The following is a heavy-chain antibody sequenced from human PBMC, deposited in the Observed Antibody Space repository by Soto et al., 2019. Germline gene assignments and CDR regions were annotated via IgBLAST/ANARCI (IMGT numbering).Heavy chain of an antibody. V-gene: IGHV3-23*01. J-gene: IGHJ4*02. D-gene: IGHD2-8*02. CDR3: EKIDLVGSFGVELALDY. CDR1: GSIFTDYA. Sequence: GGSLRLSCVASGSIFTDYAMSWVRQGPGKGLEWVAGISFSGDNTNYADSVKGRFITSRDNSKNTLYLLMNRLTTEDIAIYYCEKIDLVGSFGVELALDYWGQGILVNVSS. CDR2: ISFSGDNT.